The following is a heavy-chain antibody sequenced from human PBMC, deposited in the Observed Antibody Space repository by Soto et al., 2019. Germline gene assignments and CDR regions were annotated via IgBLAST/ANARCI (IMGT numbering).Heavy chain of an antibody. CDR3: ASFTDQSTPATVVY. CDR2: IYYSGST. Sequence: QVQLQESGPGLVKPSQTLSLTCTVSGDSISSGGYYWTWIRQHPGKGLEWIGYIYYSGSTFYNPSLKSRLTISADTSKNQFSLKLTAVTAADTAVYYCASFTDQSTPATVVYWGQGALVTVSS. J-gene: IGHJ4*02. CDR1: GDSISSGGYY. D-gene: IGHD6-13*01. V-gene: IGHV4-31*03.